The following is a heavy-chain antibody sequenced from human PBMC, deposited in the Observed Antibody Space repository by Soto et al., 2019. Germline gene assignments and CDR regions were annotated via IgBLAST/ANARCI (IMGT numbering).Heavy chain of an antibody. V-gene: IGHV4-30-4*01. CDR3: VRTAREGAVAPHWFDR. CDR2: VYYTGST. CDR1: GASIRSTDYY. Sequence: SETLSLTCTVSGASIRSTDYYWGWIRQAPGKGLEWIGYVYYTGSTYYNPSLMSRLTISVDTSKNQFSLKLTSVTAAETAVYYCVRTAREGAVAPHWFDRWGQGTQVTVSS. D-gene: IGHD2-21*02. J-gene: IGHJ5*02.